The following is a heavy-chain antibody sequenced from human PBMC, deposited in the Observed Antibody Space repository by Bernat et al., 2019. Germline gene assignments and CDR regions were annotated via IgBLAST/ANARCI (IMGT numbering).Heavy chain of an antibody. Sequence: QVQLVQSGAEVKKPGASVKVSCKASGYTFTSYYMHWVRQAPGQGLEWMGIINPSGGSTSYAQKFQGRVTMTRDTSTSTVYMELSSLRSEDTAVYYCARVLTIVGVSKGGMDVWGQGTTVTVSS. J-gene: IGHJ6*02. V-gene: IGHV1-46*01. CDR3: ARVLTIVGVSKGGMDV. CDR1: GYTFTSYY. D-gene: IGHD3-3*01. CDR2: INPSGGST.